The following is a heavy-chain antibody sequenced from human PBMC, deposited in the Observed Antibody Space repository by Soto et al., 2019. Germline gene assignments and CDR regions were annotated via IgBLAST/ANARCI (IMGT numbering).Heavy chain of an antibody. D-gene: IGHD2-15*01. V-gene: IGHV3-30*18. Sequence: LRLSCAASGFTFSSYGMHWVRQAPGKGLEWVAVISYDGSNKYYADSVKGRFTISRDNSKNTLYLQMNSLRAEDTAVYYCAKGRYCSGGSCYSSYFDYWGQGTLVTVSS. J-gene: IGHJ4*02. CDR3: AKGRYCSGGSCYSSYFDY. CDR2: ISYDGSNK. CDR1: GFTFSSYG.